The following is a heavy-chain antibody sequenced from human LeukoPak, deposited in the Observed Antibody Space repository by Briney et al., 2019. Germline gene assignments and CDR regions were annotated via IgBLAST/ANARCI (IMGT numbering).Heavy chain of an antibody. J-gene: IGHJ3*02. CDR1: GGSISSYY. CDR2: IYYGGST. Sequence: SETLSLTCTVSGGSISSYYWSWIRQPPGKGLEWIGYIYYGGSTNYNPSLKSRVTISVDTSKNQFSLKLSSVTAADTAVYYCVTQTTVVRDDAFDIWGQGTMVTVSS. V-gene: IGHV4-59*08. CDR3: VTQTTVVRDDAFDI. D-gene: IGHD4-23*01.